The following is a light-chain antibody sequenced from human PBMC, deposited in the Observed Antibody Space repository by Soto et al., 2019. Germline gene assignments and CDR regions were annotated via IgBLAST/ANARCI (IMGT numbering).Light chain of an antibody. CDR2: AAS. CDR3: QQSYSTPPT. V-gene: IGKV1-39*01. Sequence: DIQMTQSPSSLSASVGDRVTITCRASQSISSYLNWYQQKPGKAPKLLIYAASSLQSGVPSRFSGSGSGTDFTLTISSLQPEDFANYYCQQSYSTPPTFGQATKVEIK. CDR1: QSISSY. J-gene: IGKJ1*01.